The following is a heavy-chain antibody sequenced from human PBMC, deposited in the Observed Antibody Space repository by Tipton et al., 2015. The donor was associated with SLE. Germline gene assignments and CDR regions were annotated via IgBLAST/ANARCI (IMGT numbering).Heavy chain of an antibody. V-gene: IGHV4-61*02. D-gene: IGHD3-9*01. CDR1: GGSITNDNHY. CDR2: IYASGST. Sequence: TLSLTCTVSGGSITNDNHYWSWIRRPAGKGLEWIGRIYASGSTNYNPSLKSRLTISVDTSKNQFSLNLSSVTAADTAVYYCARDTRDWFLSESWGQGALVTVSS. J-gene: IGHJ4*02. CDR3: ARDTRDWFLSES.